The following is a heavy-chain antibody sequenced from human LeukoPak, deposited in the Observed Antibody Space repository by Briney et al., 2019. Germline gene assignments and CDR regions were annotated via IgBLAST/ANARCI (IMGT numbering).Heavy chain of an antibody. CDR3: ARGGIVMGATVEY. D-gene: IGHD1-26*01. V-gene: IGHV1-46*01. CDR1: GYTFTSYY. CDR2: INPSGGST. Sequence: ASVKVSCKASGYTFTSYYMHWVRQAPGQGLEWMGIINPSGGSTSYAQKFQGRVTMTRDTSISTAYMELSRLRSDDTAVYYCARGGIVMGATVEYWGQGTLVTVSS. J-gene: IGHJ4*02.